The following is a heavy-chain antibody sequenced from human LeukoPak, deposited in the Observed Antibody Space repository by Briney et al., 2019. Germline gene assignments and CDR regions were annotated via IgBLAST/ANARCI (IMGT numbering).Heavy chain of an antibody. J-gene: IGHJ4*02. D-gene: IGHD5-18*01. CDR1: GGSISSGSYY. V-gene: IGHV4-61*02. Sequence: SQTLSLTCTVSGGSISSGSYYWSWIRQPAGKGLEWIGRIYTSGSTNYNPSLKSRVTISVDTSKNQFSLKLSSVTAADTAVYYCARDQRYSYATDYWGQGTLVTVPS. CDR2: IYTSGST. CDR3: ARDQRYSYATDY.